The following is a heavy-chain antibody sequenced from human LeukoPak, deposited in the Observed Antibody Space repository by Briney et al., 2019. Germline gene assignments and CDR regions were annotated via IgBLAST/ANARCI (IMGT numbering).Heavy chain of an antibody. CDR2: ISWNSGSI. Sequence: PGGSLRLSCAASGFTFDDYAMHWVRQAPGKGLEWVSGISWNSGSIGYADSVKGRFTISRDNAKNSLYLQMNSLRAEDTAVYYCARRHAYGDYGTFDIWGQGTMVTVSS. J-gene: IGHJ3*02. CDR1: GFTFDDYA. V-gene: IGHV3-9*01. CDR3: ARRHAYGDYGTFDI. D-gene: IGHD4-17*01.